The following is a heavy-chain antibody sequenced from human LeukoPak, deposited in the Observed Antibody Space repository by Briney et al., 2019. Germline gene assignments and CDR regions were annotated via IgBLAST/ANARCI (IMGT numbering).Heavy chain of an antibody. Sequence: ASVKVSCKASGGTFSSYAISWVRQAPGQGLEWMGGIIPIFGTANYAQKFQGRVTITADESTSTAYMELRSLRSDDTAVYYCARHMVRADHGMDVWGQGTTVTVSS. CDR2: IIPIFGTA. CDR3: ARHMVRADHGMDV. J-gene: IGHJ6*02. V-gene: IGHV1-69*13. CDR1: GGTFSSYA. D-gene: IGHD3-10*01.